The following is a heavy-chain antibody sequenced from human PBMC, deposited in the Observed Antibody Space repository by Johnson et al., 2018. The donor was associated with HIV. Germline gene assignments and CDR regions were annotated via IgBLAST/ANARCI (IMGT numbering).Heavy chain of an antibody. CDR2: IYSGGST. CDR1: GFTVSSNY. J-gene: IGHJ3*02. Sequence: VQLVESGGGLIQPGGSLRLSCAASGFTVSSNYMSWVRQAPGKGLEWVSVIYSGGSTYSADSVKCRFTISRDNSKNTLYLQMGSLRVEDMAVYYCARSDVDIVATILVDIWGQGTMVTVSS. D-gene: IGHD5-12*01. V-gene: IGHV3-66*03. CDR3: ARSDVDIVATILVDI.